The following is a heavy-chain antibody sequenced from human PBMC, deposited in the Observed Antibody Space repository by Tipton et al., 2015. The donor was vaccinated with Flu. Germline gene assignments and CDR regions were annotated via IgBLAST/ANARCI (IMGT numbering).Heavy chain of an antibody. Sequence: SLRLSCTASGITFSSYAMSWVRQAPGKGLEWVSVIYSSDSTSYADSVRGRFTNSRDNARNSLYLQMNSLRAEDTAVYYCARAVAAAGSYWGQGTLVTVSS. CDR2: IYSSDST. J-gene: IGHJ4*02. D-gene: IGHD6-13*01. CDR1: GITFSSYA. V-gene: IGHV3-69-1*01. CDR3: ARAVAAAGSY.